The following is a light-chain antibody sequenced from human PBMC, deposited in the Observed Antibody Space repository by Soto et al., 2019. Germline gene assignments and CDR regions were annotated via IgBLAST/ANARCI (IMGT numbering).Light chain of an antibody. CDR1: SSDVGGSDY. V-gene: IGLV2-8*01. CDR3: SSFARGDNPHVL. Sequence: QSALTQPPSASGSPGQSVTISCTGASSDVGGSDYVSWYQQLPGKAPKLILYEVTKRPAGVPDRFSGSKSGNTASLTVSGLQADDESYYYCSSFARGDNPHVLFGGVTKVTVL. J-gene: IGLJ2*01. CDR2: EVT.